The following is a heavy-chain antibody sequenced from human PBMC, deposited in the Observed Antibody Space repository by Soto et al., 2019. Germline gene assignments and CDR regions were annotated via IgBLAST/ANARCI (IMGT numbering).Heavy chain of an antibody. V-gene: IGHV4-4*02. J-gene: IGHJ4*02. CDR3: ARNPTVTTPNYFDY. CDR1: DGPIRNHNW. Sequence: SETLSLTCAVSDGPIRNHNWWSWVRQPPGKGLEWIGDIYHSGSTNSNPSLKSRVTISVDKSKNQFSLTLNSVTAADTAVYYCARNPTVTTPNYFDYWGLGTLVTVS. CDR2: IYHSGST. D-gene: IGHD4-17*01.